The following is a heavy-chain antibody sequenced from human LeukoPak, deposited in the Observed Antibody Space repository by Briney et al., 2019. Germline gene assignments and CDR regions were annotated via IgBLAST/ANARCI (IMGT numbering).Heavy chain of an antibody. Sequence: ASVKVSCKASGYTFTGYYMHWVRQAPGQGLEWMGRINPNSGGTNYAQKFQGRVTMTRDTSISTAYMEPSRLRSDDTAVYYCARDLYSGSYFYYFDYWGQGILVTVSS. D-gene: IGHD1-26*01. J-gene: IGHJ4*02. CDR3: ARDLYSGSYFYYFDY. V-gene: IGHV1-2*06. CDR2: INPNSGGT. CDR1: GYTFTGYY.